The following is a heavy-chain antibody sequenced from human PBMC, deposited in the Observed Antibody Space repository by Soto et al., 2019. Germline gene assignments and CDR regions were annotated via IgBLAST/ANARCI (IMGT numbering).Heavy chain of an antibody. Sequence: QVQLVQSGAEVRKPGSSVKVSCKASGDSFKTSAISWVRQAPGQGLEWMGGIIPFFGQPNYAQRLPDRVTITADESTNTVYMELSSLRSDDTAVYYCARGHWGMMRDYGMDVW. CDR2: IIPFFGQP. D-gene: IGHD7-27*01. CDR3: ARGHWGMMRDYGMDV. CDR1: GDSFKTSA. J-gene: IGHJ6*01. V-gene: IGHV1-69*12.